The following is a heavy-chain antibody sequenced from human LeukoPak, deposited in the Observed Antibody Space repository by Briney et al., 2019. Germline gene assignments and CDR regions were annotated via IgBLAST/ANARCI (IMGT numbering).Heavy chain of an antibody. CDR3: ARARFVHTLGGEPSDY. CDR2: ISYDGSNK. J-gene: IGHJ4*02. V-gene: IGHV3-30-3*01. CDR1: GFTFSDYW. D-gene: IGHD1-26*01. Sequence: GGSLRLSCAASGFTFSDYWMHWVRQAPGKGLEWVAVISYDGSNKYYADSVKGRFTISRDNSKNTLYLQMNSLRAEDTAVYYCARARFVHTLGGEPSDYWGQGTLVTVSS.